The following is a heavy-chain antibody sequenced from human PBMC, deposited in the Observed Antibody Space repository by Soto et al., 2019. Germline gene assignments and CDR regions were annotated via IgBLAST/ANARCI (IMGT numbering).Heavy chain of an antibody. CDR1: GGSISSRGDY. J-gene: IGHJ4*02. D-gene: IGHD3-16*02. CDR2: IYYNGNS. CDR3: AKSGGIIVIPDY. V-gene: IGHV4-39*01. Sequence: SETLSLTCFVSGGSISSRGDYWVWIRQSRGKVLEWIGNIYYNGNSYYNPSFKSRCTISVDTSKNQFSLMLRSVTAADTALYYCAKSGGIIVIPDYRGQGTRVTVSS.